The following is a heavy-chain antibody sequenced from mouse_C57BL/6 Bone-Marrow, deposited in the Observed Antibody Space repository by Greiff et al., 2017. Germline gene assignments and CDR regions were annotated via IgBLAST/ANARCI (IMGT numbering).Heavy chain of an antibody. V-gene: IGHV5-6*01. CDR2: ISSGGSYT. CDR1: GFTFSSYG. Sequence: DVQLVESGGDLVKPGGSLKLSCAASGFTFSSYGMSWVRQTPDNRLEWVATISSGGSYTYYPDSVKGRFTISRDTAKNTLYLQMSSLKSEDTAMYYCAREDYYGGMFADWGKGTLVTVSA. J-gene: IGHJ3*01. D-gene: IGHD1-1*01. CDR3: AREDYYGGMFAD.